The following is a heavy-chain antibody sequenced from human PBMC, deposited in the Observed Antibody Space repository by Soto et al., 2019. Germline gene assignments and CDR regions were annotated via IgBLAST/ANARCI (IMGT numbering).Heavy chain of an antibody. Sequence: ASVKVSCKASGGTFSSYAISWVRQAPGQGLEWMGGIIHIFGTANYAQKFQGRVTITADESTSTAYMELSSLRSEDTAVYYCARVIAVRGDDYYYYGMDVWGQGTTVTVSS. CDR1: GGTFSSYA. CDR3: ARVIAVRGDDYYYYGMDV. D-gene: IGHD3-10*01. CDR2: IIHIFGTA. V-gene: IGHV1-69*13. J-gene: IGHJ6*02.